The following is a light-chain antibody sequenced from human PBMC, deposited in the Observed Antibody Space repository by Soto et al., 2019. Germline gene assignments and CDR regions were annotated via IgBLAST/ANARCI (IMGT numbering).Light chain of an antibody. CDR1: SSNIGSNN. Sequence: QSVLSQPPSASETPGQRVTISCSGSSSNIGSNNVNWYQQLPGTAPKLLIYSNNQRPSGVPDRFSGSKSGTSASLAISGLQSEDEADYYCAAWDDSLNGVIFGGGTKVTVL. CDR2: SNN. V-gene: IGLV1-44*01. J-gene: IGLJ2*01. CDR3: AAWDDSLNGVI.